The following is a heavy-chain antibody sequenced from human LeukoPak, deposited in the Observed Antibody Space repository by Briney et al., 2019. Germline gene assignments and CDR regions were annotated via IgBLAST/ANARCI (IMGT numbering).Heavy chain of an antibody. D-gene: IGHD3-22*01. CDR2: IIPILDTP. J-gene: IGHJ4*02. V-gene: IGHV1-69*04. CDR3: ARDLTSYYYDNNGAFDF. Sequence: SVKVSCKASGGTFSSYAINWVRQAPGQGLVWMGRIIPILDTPNYAQKFQGRVTITADKSTSTAYMELSSLRSEDTAVYYCARDLTSYYYDNNGAFDFWGQGTLVTVSS. CDR1: GGTFSSYA.